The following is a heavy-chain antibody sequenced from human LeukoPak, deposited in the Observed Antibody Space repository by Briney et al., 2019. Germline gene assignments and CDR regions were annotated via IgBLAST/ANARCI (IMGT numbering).Heavy chain of an antibody. V-gene: IGHV4-30-4*08. D-gene: IGHD5-24*01. CDR3: ARDAGMVDY. CDR1: GGSISSGDYY. CDR2: TYYSGST. Sequence: SQTLSLTCTVSGGSISSGDYYWSWIREPPGKGLQLFGNTYYSGSTYYPPSLKSRVTISVDTSKNQFSLKLSSVTAEDTAVYYCARDAGMVDYWGQGTLVTVSS. J-gene: IGHJ4*02.